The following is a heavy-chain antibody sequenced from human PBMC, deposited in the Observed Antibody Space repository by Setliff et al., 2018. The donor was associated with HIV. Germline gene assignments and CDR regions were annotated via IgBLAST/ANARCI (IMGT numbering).Heavy chain of an antibody. CDR1: GFTLSNYW. Sequence: SLRLSCAASGFTLSNYWMSWVRQAPGKGLEWVTLISGDGINKYYADSVKGRFTISRDNSKNTLYLKMNSLRAEDTAVYYCARDPSKRLGYYFQNWGQGTLVTVSS. J-gene: IGHJ1*01. V-gene: IGHV3-30*03. D-gene: IGHD7-27*01. CDR2: ISGDGINK. CDR3: ARDPSKRLGYYFQN.